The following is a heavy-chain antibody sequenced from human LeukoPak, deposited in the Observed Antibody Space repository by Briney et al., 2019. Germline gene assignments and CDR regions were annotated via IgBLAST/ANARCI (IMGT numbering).Heavy chain of an antibody. V-gene: IGHV4-59*02. CDR2: IYDSGTT. CDR1: GFTVSSNY. Sequence: GSLRLSCAASGFTVSSNYMSWVRQPPGKGLEWIGEIYDSGTTNYNPSLKSRVTISVDTSKNQFSLKLSSVTAADTAVYYCARALGIAAAGVYYFDYWGQGALVTVSS. D-gene: IGHD6-13*01. CDR3: ARALGIAAAGVYYFDY. J-gene: IGHJ4*02.